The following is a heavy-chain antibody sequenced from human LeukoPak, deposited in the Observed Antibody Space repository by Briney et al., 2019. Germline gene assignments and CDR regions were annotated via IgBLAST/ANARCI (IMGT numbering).Heavy chain of an antibody. CDR3: ATHRSGWLQSSFDY. V-gene: IGHV4-4*02. CDR2: INHGGST. D-gene: IGHD5-24*01. CDR1: GDSIISNNW. Sequence: PSETLSLTGAVSGDSIISNNWWSWVRQSPGKGLEWIGEINHGGSTNYNPSLKSRVTISVDTSKNQFSLKLSSVTAADTAVYYCATHRSGWLQSSFDYWGQGTLVTVSS. J-gene: IGHJ4*02.